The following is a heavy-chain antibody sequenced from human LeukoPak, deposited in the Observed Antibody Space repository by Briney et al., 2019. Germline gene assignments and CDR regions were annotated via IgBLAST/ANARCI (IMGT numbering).Heavy chain of an antibody. Sequence: GGSLRLSCAASGFTFASYAMHWVRQAPGEGLEWVAVTSYDGNNKYYAESVKGRFTISRDNSKNTIYLQMNSLRAEDTALYFCARDTGTYYDFWGSYLSYGMDVWGQGTTVAVSS. CDR3: ARDTGTYYDFWGSYLSYGMDV. CDR2: TSYDGNNK. J-gene: IGHJ6*02. CDR1: GFTFASYA. D-gene: IGHD3-3*01. V-gene: IGHV3-30-3*01.